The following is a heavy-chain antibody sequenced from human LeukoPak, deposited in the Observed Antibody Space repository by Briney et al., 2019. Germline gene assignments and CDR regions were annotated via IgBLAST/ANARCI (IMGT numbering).Heavy chain of an antibody. Sequence: GRSLRLSCAASGFPLSSYGMHGVRQAPGKRLEWVAVIWYYGSNKYYADYVKGRFTISRDNSKTTPYLQMNCLRAEDTAVSYFAKVLGGYSSSWYGEAVDYWGQGTLVTVSS. J-gene: IGHJ4*02. D-gene: IGHD6-13*01. CDR1: GFPLSSYG. V-gene: IGHV3-33*06. CDR2: IWYYGSNK. CDR3: AKVLGGYSSSWYGEAVDY.